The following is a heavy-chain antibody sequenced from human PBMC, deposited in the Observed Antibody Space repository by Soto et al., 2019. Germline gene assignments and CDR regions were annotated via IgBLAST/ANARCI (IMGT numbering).Heavy chain of an antibody. J-gene: IGHJ4*02. D-gene: IGHD2-21*01. CDR3: ARQVDELSMVEF. V-gene: IGHV4-39*01. Sequence: QLQLQESGPGLVKPSETLSLTCTVSGASIRNTNHYWAWIRQSPGKGLEWIGSIFANGVTYYNPSLKSRVTIFVDTSKNQFSLRLRSVTAADTAVYYCARQVDELSMVEFWGQGALVSVSS. CDR1: GASIRNTNHY. CDR2: IFANGVT.